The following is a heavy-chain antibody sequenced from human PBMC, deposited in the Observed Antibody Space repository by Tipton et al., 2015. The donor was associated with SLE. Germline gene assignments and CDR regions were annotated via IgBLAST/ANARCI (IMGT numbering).Heavy chain of an antibody. V-gene: IGHV3-7*01. J-gene: IGHJ4*02. Sequence: SLRLSCAASGFSFSSYWMSWARQAPGKGLEWVANIKQDGSEKYYVDSVKGRFTISRDNAKNSLYLQMNSLRAEDTAVYYCARLSRIRGTDYWGQGTLVTVSS. D-gene: IGHD3-10*01. CDR1: GFSFSSYW. CDR2: IKQDGSEK. CDR3: ARLSRIRGTDY.